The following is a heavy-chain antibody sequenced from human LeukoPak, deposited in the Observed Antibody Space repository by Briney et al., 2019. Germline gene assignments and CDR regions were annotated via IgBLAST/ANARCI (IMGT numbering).Heavy chain of an antibody. D-gene: IGHD1-26*01. CDR2: IYPGDSDT. J-gene: IGHJ5*02. CDR3: ARYSGSDNWFDP. CDR1: GYSFSDYW. V-gene: IGHV5-51*01. Sequence: GESLKISCEGSGYSFSDYWIAWVRQMPGKGLEWMGIIYPGDSDTRYNPSFQGQVTLSVDESINTAYLQWSSLKASDTAIYYCARYSGSDNWFDPWGQGTLVTVSS.